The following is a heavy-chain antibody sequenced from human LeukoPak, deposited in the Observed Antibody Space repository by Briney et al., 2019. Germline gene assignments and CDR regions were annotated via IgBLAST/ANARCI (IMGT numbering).Heavy chain of an antibody. CDR2: ISSSSSYI. CDR1: GFTFSSYS. J-gene: IGHJ6*02. Sequence: GGSLRLSCAASGFTFSSYSMNWVRQAPGKGLEWVSSISSSSSYIYYANSVKGRFTISRDNAKNSLYLQMNSVRAGDTAVYYCAREKGPYPVTHYYYYGMDVWGQGTTVTVSS. D-gene: IGHD1-14*01. CDR3: AREKGPYPVTHYYYYGMDV. V-gene: IGHV3-21*01.